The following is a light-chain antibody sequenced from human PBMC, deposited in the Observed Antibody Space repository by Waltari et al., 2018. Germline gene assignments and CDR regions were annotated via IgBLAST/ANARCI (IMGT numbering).Light chain of an antibody. Sequence: DIQMTQSPSSLSASVGDRVTITCRASQTINTYLNWYQQKPGKAPKLLMYAASTLQSGVPARFSGSESGTDSTLIISGLQPEDFATYFCQQTYTAPYTFGQGTRLEI. CDR2: AAS. V-gene: IGKV1-39*01. CDR3: QQTYTAPYT. J-gene: IGKJ2*01. CDR1: QTINTY.